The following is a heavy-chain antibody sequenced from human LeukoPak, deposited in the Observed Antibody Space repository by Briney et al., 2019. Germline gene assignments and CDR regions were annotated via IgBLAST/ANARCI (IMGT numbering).Heavy chain of an antibody. D-gene: IGHD1-26*01. CDR3: ARGSEVGGTEKNALDI. CDR2: INPNSVDT. J-gene: IGHJ3*02. Sequence: ASVKVSCKTSGYTFTDYYIQWVRQAPGQGLEWMGWINPNSVDTRYAQKFQDRVTMTRDTSITTAYMELSGLRSDDTALYYCARGSEVGGTEKNALDIWGQGTMVIVSS. V-gene: IGHV1-2*02. CDR1: GYTFTDYY.